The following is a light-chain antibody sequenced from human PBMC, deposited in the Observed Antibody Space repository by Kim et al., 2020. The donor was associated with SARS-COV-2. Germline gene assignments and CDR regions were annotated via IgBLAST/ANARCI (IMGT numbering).Light chain of an antibody. CDR3: SSWDGSLSVL. CDR1: SSNIGSNY. Sequence: QSVLTQPPSASGTPGERVTISCSGSSSNIGSNYVFWFQQFPGTAPKLLIFRNSQRPSWVPARFSGSKSGTSASLVISGPRSEDEAVYYCSSWDGSLSVLFGGGTQLTVL. J-gene: IGLJ2*01. V-gene: IGLV1-47*01. CDR2: RNS.